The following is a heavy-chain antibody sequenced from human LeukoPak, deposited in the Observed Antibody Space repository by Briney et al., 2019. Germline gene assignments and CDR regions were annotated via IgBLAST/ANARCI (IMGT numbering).Heavy chain of an antibody. J-gene: IGHJ5*02. CDR2: IKSKTDGETT. V-gene: IGHV3-15*01. CDR3: TTVFDP. CDR1: GFTFSNAW. Sequence: GGSLRLSCAASGFTFSNAWMSWVRQAPGKGLEWVGRIKSKTDGETTDYAAPVKGRFTISRDDSKNTLYLQMNSLKTEDTAVYYCTTVFDPWGQGTLVTVSS.